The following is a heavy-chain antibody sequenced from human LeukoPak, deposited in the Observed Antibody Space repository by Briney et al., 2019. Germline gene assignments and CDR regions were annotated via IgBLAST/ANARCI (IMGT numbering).Heavy chain of an antibody. J-gene: IGHJ4*02. Sequence: LSGGSLRLSCSASGLTVSTYWVHWVRQAPGKGLEWVSLISGDGGSTFYADSVKGRFTISRDNNKNSLYLQMNSLRSDDTALYYCARESESSGWSDYWGQRTLVTVSS. CDR2: ISGDGGST. V-gene: IGHV3-43*02. D-gene: IGHD6-19*01. CDR1: GLTVSTYW. CDR3: ARESESSGWSDY.